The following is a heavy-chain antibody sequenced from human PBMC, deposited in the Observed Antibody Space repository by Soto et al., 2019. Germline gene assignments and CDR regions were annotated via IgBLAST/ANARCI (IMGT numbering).Heavy chain of an antibody. CDR2: IYYSGST. V-gene: IGHV4-59*01. CDR1: GGSISSFY. D-gene: IGHD3-10*01. J-gene: IGHJ3*02. CDR3: ARRYGSAFDI. Sequence: TSVTLSLTCTVSGGSISSFYWSWIRQPPGKGLEWIGYIYYSGSTNYNPSLKSRVTISVDTSKNQFSLKLSSVTAADTAVYYCARRYGSAFDIWGQGTMVTVSS.